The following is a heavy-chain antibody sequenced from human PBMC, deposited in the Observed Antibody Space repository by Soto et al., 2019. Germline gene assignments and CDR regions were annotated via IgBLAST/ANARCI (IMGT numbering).Heavy chain of an antibody. CDR3: AHSLQHLIRGRYSGNFDS. D-gene: IGHD3-9*01. CDR2: IYWDDDT. CDR1: GFSFSTKGVG. J-gene: IGHJ4*02. V-gene: IGHV2-5*02. Sequence: QITLKESGPTLVKPTQTLTLTCTFSGFSFSTKGVGVGWIRQPPGQALEWLALIYWDDDTRYSPSLKNRLTIPRDTSRNQVVLTMTNMDPVDTATYYCAHSLQHLIRGRYSGNFDSWGQGTLVTVSS.